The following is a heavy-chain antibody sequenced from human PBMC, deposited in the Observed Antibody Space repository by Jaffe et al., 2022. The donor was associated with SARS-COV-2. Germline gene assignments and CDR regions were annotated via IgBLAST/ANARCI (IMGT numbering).Heavy chain of an antibody. Sequence: EVQLVESGGGLVQPGGSLRLSCAASGFTFSSYEMNWVRQAPGKGLEWVSYISSSGSTIYYADSVKGRFTISRDNAKNSLYLQMNSLRAEDTAVYYCARGTKYSSGWYPPSYWYFDLWGRGTLVTVSS. CDR1: GFTFSSYE. V-gene: IGHV3-48*03. J-gene: IGHJ2*01. CDR2: ISSSGSTI. CDR3: ARGTKYSSGWYPPSYWYFDL. D-gene: IGHD6-19*01.